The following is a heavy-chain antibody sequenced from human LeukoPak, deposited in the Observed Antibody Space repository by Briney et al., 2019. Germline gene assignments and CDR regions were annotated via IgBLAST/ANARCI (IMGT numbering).Heavy chain of an antibody. V-gene: IGHV4-34*01. Sequence: PSETLSLTCAVYGGSFSGYYWSWIRQPPGKGLEWIGEINHSGSTDYNPSLKSRVTISVDTSKNQFSLKLSSVTAADTAVYYCARVRSDWYGVYYFDYWGQGTLVTVSS. CDR1: GGSFSGYY. J-gene: IGHJ4*02. CDR2: INHSGST. D-gene: IGHD6-19*01. CDR3: ARVRSDWYGVYYFDY.